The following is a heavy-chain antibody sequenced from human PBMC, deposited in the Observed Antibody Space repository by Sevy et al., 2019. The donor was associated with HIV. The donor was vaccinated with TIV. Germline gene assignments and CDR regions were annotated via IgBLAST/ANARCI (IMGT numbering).Heavy chain of an antibody. J-gene: IGHJ4*02. V-gene: IGHV3-30*14. CDR3: ATGRQGATFGY. D-gene: IGHD1-26*01. CDR1: GLNFNIYP. CDR2: VSFDSSFK. Sequence: GGSLRLSCAASGLNFNIYPMNWVRQAPGKGLEWVSVVSFDSSFKSYVDSVKGRFTISRDNSKNTLYLQMDSLRHEDTGFYYCATGRQGATFGYWGQGTLVTVSS.